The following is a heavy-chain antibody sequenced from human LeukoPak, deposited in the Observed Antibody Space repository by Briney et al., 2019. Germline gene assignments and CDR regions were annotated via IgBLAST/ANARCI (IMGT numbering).Heavy chain of an antibody. CDR1: GGSISRYY. Sequence: SETLSLTCTVSGGSISRYYWSWIRQPPGKGLEWIGSIYYSGSTYYNPSLKSRVTISVDTSKNQFSLKLSSVTAADTAVYYCARHRTTGTTSYYYYMDVWGKGTTVTVSS. D-gene: IGHD1-1*01. J-gene: IGHJ6*03. V-gene: IGHV4-59*05. CDR3: ARHRTTGTTSYYYYMDV. CDR2: IYYSGST.